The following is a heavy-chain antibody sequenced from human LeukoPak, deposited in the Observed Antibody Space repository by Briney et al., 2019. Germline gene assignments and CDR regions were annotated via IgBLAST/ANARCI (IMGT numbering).Heavy chain of an antibody. D-gene: IGHD1-14*01. CDR1: GLTFSTYA. V-gene: IGHV3-23*01. CDR3: ARRPGN. CDR2: IGGGGTT. Sequence: SGGSLRLSCAAPGLTFSTYAMRWIRQAPGKGLEWVSSIGGGGTTSYADSVKGRFTISRDSSKNTLFLQMNDLTVVDTARYYCARRPGNWGQGILVTVSS. J-gene: IGHJ4*02.